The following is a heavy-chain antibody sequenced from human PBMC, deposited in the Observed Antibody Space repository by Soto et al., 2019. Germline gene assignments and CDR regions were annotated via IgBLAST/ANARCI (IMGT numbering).Heavy chain of an antibody. CDR2: TGRSLYPI. CDR1: GFSFSDYY. Sequence: HVQLVESGGGLVEPGGSLRLSCAASGFSFSDYYVNWIRQAPGKGLEWISYTGRSLYPIYYADSVKGRFSISRDSAKNSVFLQMNSLRVEDTAVSYCARDNRSFWNGYYRRYDYYGMDVWGRGTTVIGSS. D-gene: IGHD3-3*01. V-gene: IGHV3-11*01. CDR3: ARDNRSFWNGYYRRYDYYGMDV. J-gene: IGHJ6*02.